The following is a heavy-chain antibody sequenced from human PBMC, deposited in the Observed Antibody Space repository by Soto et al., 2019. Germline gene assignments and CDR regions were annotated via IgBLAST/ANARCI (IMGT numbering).Heavy chain of an antibody. Sequence: QVQLVQSRAEVKKPGASVKVSCKASGYTFTSYAMHWVRQAPGQRLEWMGWINAGNGNTKYSQKFQGRVTITRDTSASTAYMELSSLRSEDTAVYYCARERGGATTVTFDYWGQGTLVTVSS. CDR1: GYTFTSYA. CDR3: ARERGGATTVTFDY. CDR2: INAGNGNT. V-gene: IGHV1-3*01. J-gene: IGHJ4*02. D-gene: IGHD4-17*01.